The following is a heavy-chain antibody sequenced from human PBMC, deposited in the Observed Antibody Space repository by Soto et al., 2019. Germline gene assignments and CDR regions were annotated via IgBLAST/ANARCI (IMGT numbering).Heavy chain of an antibody. CDR3: ARGGAPRRVGAFDI. CDR2: IIPIFGTA. J-gene: IGHJ3*02. V-gene: IGHV1-69*01. CDR1: GGTFSSYA. D-gene: IGHD1-26*01. Sequence: QVQLVQSGAEVKKPGSSVKVYCKASGGTFSSYAISWVRQAPGQGLDWMGGIIPIFGTANYAQKFQGRVTITADESTSTAYMELSSLRSEDTAVYSCARGGAPRRVGAFDIWGQGTMVTVSS.